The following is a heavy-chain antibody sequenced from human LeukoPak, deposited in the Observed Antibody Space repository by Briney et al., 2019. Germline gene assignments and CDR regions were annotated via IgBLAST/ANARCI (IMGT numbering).Heavy chain of an antibody. Sequence: GGSLRLSCAASGFTFSSYAMNWVRQAPGKGLEWVSGISDSGGITYYADSVKGRFTISGDNSKNTMYLQMNSLRVEDTAVYYCAKASAVRGYYYYGMDVWGQGTTVTVSS. CDR2: ISDSGGIT. D-gene: IGHD3-10*02. CDR3: AKASAVRGYYYYGMDV. CDR1: GFTFSSYA. V-gene: IGHV3-23*01. J-gene: IGHJ6*02.